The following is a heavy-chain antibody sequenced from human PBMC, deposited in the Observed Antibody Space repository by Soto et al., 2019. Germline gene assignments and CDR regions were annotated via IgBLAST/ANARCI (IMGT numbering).Heavy chain of an antibody. Sequence: QITLKESGPTLVKPTQTLTLTCTFSGFSLSTSGVGVGWIRQPPGKALEWLALIYWDDDKRYSPSLKSRLTITEDTYKNQVVLRMTNMDPVDTGTYFCAHRLTGIWFDTWGQGTLVTVSS. CDR2: IYWDDDK. CDR1: GFSLSTSGVG. D-gene: IGHD6-13*01. J-gene: IGHJ5*02. CDR3: AHRLTGIWFDT. V-gene: IGHV2-5*02.